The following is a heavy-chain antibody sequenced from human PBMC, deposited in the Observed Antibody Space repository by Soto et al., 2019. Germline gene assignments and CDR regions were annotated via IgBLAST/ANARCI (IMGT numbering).Heavy chain of an antibody. J-gene: IGHJ4*02. CDR2: IYYSGST. Sequence: QVQLQESGPGLVKPSQTRSLTCTVSGGCISSGGYYWSWIRQHPGKGLEWIGDIYYSGSTYYNPSLKSRVTISVDTSKNQFSLKLSSVTAADTAVYYCARDWGRDGCFDYWGQGTLVTVSS. CDR3: ARDWGRDGCFDY. D-gene: IGHD3-16*01. CDR1: GGCISSGGYY. V-gene: IGHV4-31*03.